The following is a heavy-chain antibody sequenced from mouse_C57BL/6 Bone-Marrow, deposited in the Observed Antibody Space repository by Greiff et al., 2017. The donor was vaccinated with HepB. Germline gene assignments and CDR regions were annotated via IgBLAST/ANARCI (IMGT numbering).Heavy chain of an antibody. CDR1: GYTFTSYW. J-gene: IGHJ4*01. V-gene: IGHV1-72*01. CDR3: ARREIYYGNYEDYAMDY. Sequence: QVQLQQPGAELVKPGASVKLSCKASGYTFTSYWMHWVKQRPGRGLEWIGRIDPNSGGTKYNEKFKSKATLTVDKPSSTAYMRLSSLTSEDSAVYYCARREIYYGNYEDYAMDYWGQGTSVTVSS. CDR2: IDPNSGGT. D-gene: IGHD2-1*01.